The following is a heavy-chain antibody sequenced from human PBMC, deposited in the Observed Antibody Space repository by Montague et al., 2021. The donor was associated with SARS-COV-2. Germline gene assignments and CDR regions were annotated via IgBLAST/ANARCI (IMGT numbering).Heavy chain of an antibody. D-gene: IGHD6-13*01. Sequence: SLRLSCAASVFTFSYYVMSWVRQAPGKGLVWVSAISGSGGSTYYADSVKGRFTISRDNSENTLYLQMNNLRAEDTAVYYCANRGKAAAGRYLYYFDYWGQGTLVTVSS. CDR2: ISGSGGST. V-gene: IGHV3-23*01. J-gene: IGHJ4*02. CDR3: ANRGKAAAGRYLYYFDY. CDR1: VFTFSYYV.